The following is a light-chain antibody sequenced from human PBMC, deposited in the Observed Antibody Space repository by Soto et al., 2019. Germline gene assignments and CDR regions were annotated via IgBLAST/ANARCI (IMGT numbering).Light chain of an antibody. J-gene: IGLJ1*01. V-gene: IGLV2-23*01. Sequence: QSVLTQPASVSGSPGRSITISCTGTSSDVGSYNLVSWYQQHPGKAPKLMISENSRRPSGISNRFSGSKSGNTASLTISGLQADDEADYYCCSYAGSTTFYVFGTGTKLTVL. CDR1: SSDVGSYNL. CDR2: ENS. CDR3: CSYAGSTTFYV.